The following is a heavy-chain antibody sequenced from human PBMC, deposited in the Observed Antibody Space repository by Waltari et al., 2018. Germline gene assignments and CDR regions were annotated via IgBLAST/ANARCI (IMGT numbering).Heavy chain of an antibody. Sequence: QVQLEQSGAEVKKPGASVKVSCKTSGETFPDPYIHWVRQARGQGLDWMGWISPKSGGAHSAERFQGRVTMTSDTSISTAYMELSRLTSDDTAVYYCARVGYYYGSGSYFPVWGKGTTVTVSS. J-gene: IGHJ6*04. D-gene: IGHD3-10*01. CDR1: GETFPDPY. CDR3: ARVGYYYGSGSYFPV. CDR2: ISPKSGGA. V-gene: IGHV1-2*02.